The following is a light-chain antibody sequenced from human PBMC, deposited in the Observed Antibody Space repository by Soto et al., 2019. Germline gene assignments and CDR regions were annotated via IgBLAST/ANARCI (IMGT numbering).Light chain of an antibody. CDR3: QQSNSSPYT. J-gene: IGKJ2*01. V-gene: IGKV1-39*01. Sequence: IRMTQSPSSLSASVGDRVNITCRASKSISSYLNWYQHKPGTAPKLLIYAAYRLQSGVPSRFTGSGSRIDFTLTITNLQPEDFATYFCQQSNSSPYTFGQGTRLEIK. CDR1: KSISSY. CDR2: AAY.